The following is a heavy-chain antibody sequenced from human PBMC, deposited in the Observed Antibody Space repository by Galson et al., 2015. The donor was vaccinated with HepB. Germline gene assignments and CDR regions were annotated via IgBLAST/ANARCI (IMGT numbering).Heavy chain of an antibody. D-gene: IGHD6-13*01. CDR1: GFTFRNFA. Sequence: SLRLSCAASGFTFRNFAMHWVRQAPGKGLEWVALISYDGSTKYNADSVKGRFTISRDNSKNTLYLQMNSLRPEDTAVYYCARDLEQQMENFFDYWGQGTLVTVSS. J-gene: IGHJ4*02. CDR2: ISYDGSTK. CDR3: ARDLEQQMENFFDY. V-gene: IGHV3-30-3*01.